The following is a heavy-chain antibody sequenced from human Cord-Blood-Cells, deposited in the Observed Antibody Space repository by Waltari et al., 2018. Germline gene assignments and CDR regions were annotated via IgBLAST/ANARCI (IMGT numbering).Heavy chain of an antibody. Sequence: EVQLVESGGGLIQPGGSLRLSCAASGFTVSSNYMSWVRQAPGKGLEWVSVIYSGGRTYYADSVKGRFTISRDNSKNTLYLQMNSLRAEDTAEYYCARSRGYSYGDAFDIWGQGTMVTVSS. CDR1: GFTVSSNY. CDR3: ARSRGYSYGDAFDI. V-gene: IGHV3-53*01. D-gene: IGHD5-18*01. J-gene: IGHJ3*02. CDR2: IYSGGRT.